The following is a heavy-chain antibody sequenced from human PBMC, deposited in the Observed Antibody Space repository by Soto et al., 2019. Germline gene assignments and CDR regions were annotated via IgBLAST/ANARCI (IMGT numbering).Heavy chain of an antibody. V-gene: IGHV1-2*02. J-gene: IGHJ4*02. CDR1: GYTFTGYY. CDR2: INPNSGGT. Sequence: GASVKVSCKASGYTFTGYYMHWVRQAPGQGLEWMGWINPNSGGTNYAQKFQGRVTMTRDTSISTAYMELSRLRSDDTAVYYCATLNPYSSSWYRGSIDYWGQGTLVTVSS. CDR3: ATLNPYSSSWYRGSIDY. D-gene: IGHD6-13*01.